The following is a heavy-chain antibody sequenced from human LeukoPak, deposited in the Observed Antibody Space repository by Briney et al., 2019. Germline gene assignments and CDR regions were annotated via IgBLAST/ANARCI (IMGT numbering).Heavy chain of an antibody. CDR2: INPNSGGT. CDR3: AREVGGYCTNGVCYTFDY. D-gene: IGHD2-8*01. J-gene: IGHJ4*02. Sequence: ASVKVSCKASGYTFTGYYMHWVRQALGQGLEWMGRINPNSGGTNYAQKFQGRVTMTRDTSISTAYMELSRLRSDDTAVYYCAREVGGYCTNGVCYTFDYWGQGTLVTVSS. V-gene: IGHV1-2*06. CDR1: GYTFTGYY.